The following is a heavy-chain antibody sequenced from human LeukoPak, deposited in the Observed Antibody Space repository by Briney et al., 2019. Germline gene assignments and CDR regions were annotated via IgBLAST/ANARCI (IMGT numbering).Heavy chain of an antibody. V-gene: IGHV3-48*03. D-gene: IGHD5-18*01. Sequence: GGSLRLSCAASGFTFSSYEMNWVRQAPGKGLEWVSYISSSGSTIYYADSVKGRFTISRDNAKNSLYLQMNSLRAEDTAVYYCARVGYSYGYYHYMDVWGKGTTVTVSS. CDR1: GFTFSSYE. CDR2: ISSSGSTI. J-gene: IGHJ6*03. CDR3: ARVGYSYGYYHYMDV.